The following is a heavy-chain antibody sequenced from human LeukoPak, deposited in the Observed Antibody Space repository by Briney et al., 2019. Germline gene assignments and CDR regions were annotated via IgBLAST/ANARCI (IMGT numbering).Heavy chain of an antibody. CDR1: GYTFTSYG. J-gene: IGHJ4*02. V-gene: IGHV1-18*01. CDR3: ARDATPYSNYGGVFDY. CDR2: ISAYNGNT. Sequence: ASVKVSCKASGYTFTSYGISWVRQAPGQGLEWMGWISAYNGNTNYAQKLQGRVTMTTDTSTSTAYMELRSLRSDDTAVYYCARDATPYSNYGGVFDYWGQGTLVTVSS. D-gene: IGHD4-11*01.